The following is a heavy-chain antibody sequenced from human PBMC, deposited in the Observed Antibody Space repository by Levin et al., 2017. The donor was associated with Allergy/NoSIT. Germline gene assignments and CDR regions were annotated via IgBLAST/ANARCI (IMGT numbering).Heavy chain of an antibody. CDR2: IQPSGTT. J-gene: IGHJ6*03. Sequence: PSETLSLTCAVSGGSISSSHGWSWVRQPPGKGLEWIGEIQPSGTTNYNPSLESRVTISVDNSKSHFSLQLRSVTAADTARYYCSTATPYRIFAVTTYDNYYMDVWGTGTTVVVSS. CDR1: GGSISSSHG. CDR3: STATPYRIFAVTTYDNYYMDV. V-gene: IGHV4-4*02. D-gene: IGHD3-3*02.